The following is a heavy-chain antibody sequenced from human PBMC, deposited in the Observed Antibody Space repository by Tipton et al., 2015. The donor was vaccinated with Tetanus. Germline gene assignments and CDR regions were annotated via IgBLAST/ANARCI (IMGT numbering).Heavy chain of an antibody. J-gene: IGHJ4*02. V-gene: IGHV3-30*18. Sequence: AASGFTFSYTGIHWVRQAPGKGLEWVGLISYDGTTKYSADSLKGPFTISRDNSRNTVFLEMDSLTTEDTAVYYCAKDFARGGIDYWGQGTLVTVSS. D-gene: IGHD3-10*01. CDR2: ISYDGTTK. CDR3: AKDFARGGIDY. CDR1: GFTFSYTG.